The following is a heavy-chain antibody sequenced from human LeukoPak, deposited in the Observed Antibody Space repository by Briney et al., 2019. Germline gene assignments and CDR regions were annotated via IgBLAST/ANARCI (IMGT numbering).Heavy chain of an antibody. CDR1: GFTFSSYS. V-gene: IGHV3-48*01. CDR3: ARDGSTSNFDY. Sequence: GGSLRLSCGASGFTFSSYSMNWVRQAPGKGLEWVSYISSSSTVIYYADSLKGRFTISRDNAKNSLYLQMNSLRAEDSAVYYCARDGSTSNFDYWGQGTLVTVSS. D-gene: IGHD6-13*01. J-gene: IGHJ4*02. CDR2: ISSSSTVI.